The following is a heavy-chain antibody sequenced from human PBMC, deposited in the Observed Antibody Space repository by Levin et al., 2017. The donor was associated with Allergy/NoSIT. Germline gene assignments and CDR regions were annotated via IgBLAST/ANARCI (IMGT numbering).Heavy chain of an antibody. CDR2: IYHSGST. CDR1: GGSISSGGYS. J-gene: IGHJ3*02. Sequence: PSQTLSLTCAVSGGSISSGGYSWSWIRQPPGKGLEWIGYIYHSGSTYYNPSLKSRVTISVDRSKNQFSLKLSSVTAADTAVYYCARGNGDYVGAFDIWGQGTMVTVSS. V-gene: IGHV4-30-2*01. D-gene: IGHD4-17*01. CDR3: ARGNGDYVGAFDI.